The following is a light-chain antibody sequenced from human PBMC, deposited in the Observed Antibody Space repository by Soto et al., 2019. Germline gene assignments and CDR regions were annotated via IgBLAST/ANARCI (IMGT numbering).Light chain of an antibody. Sequence: QSALTQPPSASGSPGQSVTISCTGTSSDVGGYNYVSWYQQHPGKAPKLMIYEVSKRPSGVTDRFSGSKSGNTASLTVSGLQAEDEAEYYCSSYAGSNNYVFGTGTKVTVL. CDR2: EVS. J-gene: IGLJ1*01. CDR1: SSDVGGYNY. CDR3: SSYAGSNNYV. V-gene: IGLV2-8*01.